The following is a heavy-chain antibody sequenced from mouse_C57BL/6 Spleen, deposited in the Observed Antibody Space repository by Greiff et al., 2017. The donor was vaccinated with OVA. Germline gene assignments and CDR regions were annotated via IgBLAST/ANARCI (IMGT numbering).Heavy chain of an antibody. V-gene: IGHV1-22*01. D-gene: IGHD1-1*01. Sequence: VQLQQSGPELVKPGASVKMSCKASGYTFTDYNMHWVKQSHGKSLEWIGYINPNNGGTSYNQKFKGKATLTVNKSSSTAYMERRSLTSEDSAVYYCARWGYYGSSYEDAMDYWGQGTSVTVSS. CDR2: INPNNGGT. CDR1: GYTFTDYN. J-gene: IGHJ4*01. CDR3: ARWGYYGSSYEDAMDY.